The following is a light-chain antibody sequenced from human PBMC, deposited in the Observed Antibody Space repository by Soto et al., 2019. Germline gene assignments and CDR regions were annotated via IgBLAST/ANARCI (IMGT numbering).Light chain of an antibody. V-gene: IGKV3-11*01. CDR1: QSVSSY. CDR2: DAS. CDR3: LQRSGWPWT. Sequence: EIVLTQSPATLSLSPGERATLSCRASQSVSSYLAWYQQKPGQAPRLLIYDASNRATDIPARFSGSGSGTDFPLTISSLEPEDFAVYYCLQRSGWPWTFGQGPKVEIQ. J-gene: IGKJ1*01.